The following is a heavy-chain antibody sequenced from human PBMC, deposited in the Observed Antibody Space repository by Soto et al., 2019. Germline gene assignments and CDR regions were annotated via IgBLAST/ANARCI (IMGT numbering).Heavy chain of an antibody. CDR2: IWYDGSNK. V-gene: IGHV3-33*01. CDR3: ARGASSTSLRSYGMDV. J-gene: IGHJ6*02. CDR1: GFTFSSYG. D-gene: IGHD3-3*01. Sequence: QVQLVESGGGVVQPGRSLRLSCAASGFTFSSYGMHWVRQAPGKGLEWVAVIWYDGSNKYYADSVKGRFTISRDNSKNTVYLQMNSLRAEDTAVYYCARGASSTSLRSYGMDVWGQGTTVTVSS.